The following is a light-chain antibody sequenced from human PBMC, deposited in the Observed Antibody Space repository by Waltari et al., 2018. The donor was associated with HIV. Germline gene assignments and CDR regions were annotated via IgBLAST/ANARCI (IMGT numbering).Light chain of an antibody. CDR3: QQHYTTPYT. Sequence: DIVMIQSPDSLALSLGERATINVKSNQSVLYSSNNKNFLAWYQQKSGQRPKLLVYWASTRESGVPDRFSGSGSGTYFTLTISSLQAEDVAVYFCQQHYTTPYTFGQGTKLEIK. J-gene: IGKJ2*01. CDR1: QSVLYSSNNKNF. V-gene: IGKV4-1*01. CDR2: WAS.